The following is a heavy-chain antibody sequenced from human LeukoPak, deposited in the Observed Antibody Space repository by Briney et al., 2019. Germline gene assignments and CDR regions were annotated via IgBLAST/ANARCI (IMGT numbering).Heavy chain of an antibody. J-gene: IGHJ5*02. V-gene: IGHV3-21*04. Sequence: GGSLRLSCAASGFTFSRYNMNWVRQAPGKGLEWVSSISGSSSYIYYADSVKGRFTISRDNSKNTLYLHMNSLRVEDTAVYYCAKESTVTPGNVNWFDTWGQGALVTVSS. CDR3: AKESTVTPGNVNWFDT. CDR2: ISGSSSYI. CDR1: GFTFSRYN. D-gene: IGHD4-17*01.